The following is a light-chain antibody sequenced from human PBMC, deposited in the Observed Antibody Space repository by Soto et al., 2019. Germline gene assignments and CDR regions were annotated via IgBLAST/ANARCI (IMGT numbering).Light chain of an antibody. CDR3: QQSISSPLT. Sequence: DIQMTQSPSSLSASVVDRVTITCQASQDIDKYLNWYQQRKGKAPKLLIYSASRLQGEVPSRFSGRGSGTDFTLSLSSLQPEDFETYYCQQSISSPLTFGQGTKVDIK. J-gene: IGKJ1*01. CDR1: QDIDKY. V-gene: IGKV1-39*01. CDR2: SAS.